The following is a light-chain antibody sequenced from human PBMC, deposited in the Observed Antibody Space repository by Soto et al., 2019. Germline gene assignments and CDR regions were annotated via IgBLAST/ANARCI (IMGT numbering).Light chain of an antibody. V-gene: IGKV1-6*01. J-gene: IGKJ4*01. CDR3: QQYDNLPLT. CDR1: QAIRND. CDR2: GAS. Sequence: AIQMTQSPSSLSASVGDRVTITCRASQAIRNDLGWYQQKPGKAPNLLIFGASNLQAGVPVRFSASGSGTNFTLTISNLQPEDFAVYYCQQYDNLPLTFGGGTKVDIK.